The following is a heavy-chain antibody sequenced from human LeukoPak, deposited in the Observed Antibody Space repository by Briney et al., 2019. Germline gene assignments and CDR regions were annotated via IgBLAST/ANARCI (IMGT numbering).Heavy chain of an antibody. V-gene: IGHV4-59*12. J-gene: IGHJ5*02. CDR1: GGSISSYY. CDR2: IYYSGST. Sequence: SETLSLTCTVSGGSISSYYWSWIRQPPGKGLEWIGYIYYSGSTNYNPSLKSRVTISVDTSKNQFSLKLSSVTAADTAVYYCARARIAVARGYWFDPWGQGTLDTVSS. D-gene: IGHD6-19*01. CDR3: ARARIAVARGYWFDP.